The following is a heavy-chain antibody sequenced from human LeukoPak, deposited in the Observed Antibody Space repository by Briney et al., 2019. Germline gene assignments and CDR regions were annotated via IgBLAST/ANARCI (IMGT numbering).Heavy chain of an antibody. CDR1: GYSFTTDW. J-gene: IGHJ4*02. CDR2: ISPAESDT. CDR3: ARVPSQGGDYNLDH. V-gene: IGHV5-51*01. Sequence: GESLNISCKAYGYSFTTDWIGWVRQMPGKGLEWMGVISPAESDTRYSPSFQGQVTISADKSISTAYLQWSSLEASETAMYYCARVPSQGGDYNLDHWGQGTLVTVSS. D-gene: IGHD2-21*02.